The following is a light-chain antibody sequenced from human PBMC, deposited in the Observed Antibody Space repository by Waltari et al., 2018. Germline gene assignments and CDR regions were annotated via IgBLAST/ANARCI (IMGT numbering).Light chain of an antibody. Sequence: SALTQPRSVSGSPGQSVTISCTGTTTELGSSHYVSWYQQHPGKAPKLIILDVTKRPSGVPDRLSGSKSGNTASLTISGLRAEDEAEYYCCSYAGSYTWVFGGGTKLTVV. CDR2: DVT. CDR3: CSYAGSYTWV. J-gene: IGLJ3*02. V-gene: IGLV2-11*01. CDR1: TTELGSSHY.